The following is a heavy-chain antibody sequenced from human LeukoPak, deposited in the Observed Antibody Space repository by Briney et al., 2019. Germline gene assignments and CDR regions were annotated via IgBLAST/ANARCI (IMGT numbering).Heavy chain of an antibody. CDR3: ARHPAAATLFDF. CDR2: IIPSLCIA. Sequence: ASVKVSCKASGGTFSSYAISWVRQAPGQGLEWMGRIIPSLCIANYAQKIPGRVTITADKSTSTAYMELSSLRSEDTGVYYCARHPAAATLFDFWGQGTLVTVSS. J-gene: IGHJ4*02. V-gene: IGHV1-69*04. D-gene: IGHD2-15*01. CDR1: GGTFSSYA.